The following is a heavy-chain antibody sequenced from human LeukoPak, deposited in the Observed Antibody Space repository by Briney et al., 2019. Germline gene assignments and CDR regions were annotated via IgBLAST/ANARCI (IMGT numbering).Heavy chain of an antibody. CDR3: ARGSWGSYRYTNYYYGLDV. V-gene: IGHV3-23*01. CDR1: GFSFRTYA. D-gene: IGHD3-16*02. J-gene: IGHJ6*02. Sequence: GGSLRLSCAASGFSFRTYAMAWVRQAPGKGLEWVSAIGSSGSSTYYADSVKGRFIISRDNSKNTLFLQMNSLRAEDTAVYYCARGSWGSYRYTNYYYGLDVWGQGTTVTVSS. CDR2: IGSSGSST.